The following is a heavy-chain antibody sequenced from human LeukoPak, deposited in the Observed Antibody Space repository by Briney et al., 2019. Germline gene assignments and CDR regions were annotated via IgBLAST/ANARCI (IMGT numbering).Heavy chain of an antibody. CDR2: INHLGNT. D-gene: IGHD5-12*01. CDR3: ARDGVYSGYDYYFDY. Sequence: SETLSLTCGVYGGSFRNYFWTWIRQPPGKGLEWIGEINHLGNTNYNPSLKSRVTMSIDTSNNQFSLKLSSATAADTAVYYCARDGVYSGYDYYFDYWGQGTLVTVSS. J-gene: IGHJ4*02. CDR1: GGSFRNYF. V-gene: IGHV4-34*01.